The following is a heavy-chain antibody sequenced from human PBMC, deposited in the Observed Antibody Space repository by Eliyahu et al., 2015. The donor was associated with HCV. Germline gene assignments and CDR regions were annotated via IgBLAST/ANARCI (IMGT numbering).Heavy chain of an antibody. CDR3: ARDAASIMGAPFDY. D-gene: IGHD2-8*01. V-gene: IGHV3-48*04. J-gene: IGHJ4*02. Sequence: EVHLVESGGGLIQPGGSLRLSCAASGFTFSSYTMNWVRQAPGKGLEWISYISTYNTIYYADSVKGRFTISRDNSKNSLYLQMNSLRAEDTAIYYCARDAASIMGAPFDYWGQGTLVTVSS. CDR1: GFTFSSYT. CDR2: ISTYNTI.